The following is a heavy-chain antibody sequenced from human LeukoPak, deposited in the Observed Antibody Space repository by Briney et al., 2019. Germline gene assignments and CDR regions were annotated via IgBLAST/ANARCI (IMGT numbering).Heavy chain of an antibody. CDR2: ISSNGSTI. CDR3: ARGRVAGPNWFDP. D-gene: IGHD6-19*01. V-gene: IGHV3-48*03. CDR1: GFTFSSYE. J-gene: IGHJ5*02. Sequence: QAGGSLRLSCAASGFTFSSYEMNWVRQAPGKGLEWVSYISSNGSTIYYADSVKGRFTISRDDEKNSLYLQMNSLRDEDTAVYYCARGRVAGPNWFDPWGQGTLVTVSS.